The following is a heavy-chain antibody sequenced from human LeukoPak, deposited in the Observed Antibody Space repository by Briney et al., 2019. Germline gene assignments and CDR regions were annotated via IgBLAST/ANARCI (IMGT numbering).Heavy chain of an antibody. J-gene: IGHJ6*03. CDR2: ISSSSSTI. D-gene: IGHD3-3*01. V-gene: IGHV3-48*01. CDR1: GFTFSSYS. Sequence: GGSLRLSCAASGFTFSSYSMNWVRQAPGKGLEWVSYISSSSSTIYYADSVKGRFTISRDNAKNSLYLQMNSLKAEDTAVYYCARAFGVVKDYYMDVWGKGTTVTVS. CDR3: ARAFGVVKDYYMDV.